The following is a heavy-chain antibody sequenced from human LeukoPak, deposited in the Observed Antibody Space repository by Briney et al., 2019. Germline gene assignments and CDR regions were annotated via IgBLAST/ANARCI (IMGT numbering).Heavy chain of an antibody. V-gene: IGHV3-23*01. CDR1: GFTFNNFA. CDR2: ISESGTNT. CDR3: ARDNSQRFRCDP. Sequence: GGSLRLSCAASGFTFNNFAMSWVRKAPGKGLEWVSLISESGTNTHYADSVKGRFTISRDNSKNTLILQMNSLRAEDTAVYYCARDNSQRFRCDPWGQGTLVTVSS. J-gene: IGHJ5*02. D-gene: IGHD4-23*01.